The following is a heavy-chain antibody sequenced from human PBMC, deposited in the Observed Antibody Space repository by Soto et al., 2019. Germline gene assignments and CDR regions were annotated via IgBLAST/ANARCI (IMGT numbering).Heavy chain of an antibody. CDR2: IYYGGRT. Sequence: SESQSLGCIVSGVSISSSSYYWVCFRQTPVKGLECIGSIYYGGRTYYNPSLKIQVTISIDTSKNQFTRKLSSVTTTDTAVYYCARQRTTVVTQAYFDHWGQGALVTVS. V-gene: IGHV4-39*01. CDR1: GVSISSSSYY. J-gene: IGHJ4*02. D-gene: IGHD2-21*02. CDR3: ARQRTTVVTQAYFDH.